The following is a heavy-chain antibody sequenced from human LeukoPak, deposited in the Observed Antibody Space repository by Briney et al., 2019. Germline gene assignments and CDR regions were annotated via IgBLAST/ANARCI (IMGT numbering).Heavy chain of an antibody. CDR2: IKQDGSEK. Sequence: GGSLRLSCAASGFTFSSYWMSWVRRAPGKGLEWVANIKQDGSEKYYVDSVKGRFTISRDNSKNTLYVQMNSLRAEDTAVYYCAKDRGTTVTTPFDYWGQGTLVTVSS. CDR1: GFTFSSYW. CDR3: AKDRGTTVTTPFDY. D-gene: IGHD4-17*01. J-gene: IGHJ4*02. V-gene: IGHV3-7*03.